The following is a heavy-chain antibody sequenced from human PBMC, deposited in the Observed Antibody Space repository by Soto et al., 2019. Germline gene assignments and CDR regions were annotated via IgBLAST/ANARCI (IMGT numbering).Heavy chain of an antibody. D-gene: IGHD2-15*01. CDR2: INSDGSIT. V-gene: IGHV3-74*01. Sequence: PGGSLRLSCAASGFTISNYWMHWVRQGPGKGLVWVARINSDGSITNSANSVKGRFTISRDNAKNSVYLQVNNLRDEDTAVYYCARDWDIVILSVPIPNYNYGMDVWGQGTTVTVSS. J-gene: IGHJ6*02. CDR3: ARDWDIVILSVPIPNYNYGMDV. CDR1: GFTISNYW.